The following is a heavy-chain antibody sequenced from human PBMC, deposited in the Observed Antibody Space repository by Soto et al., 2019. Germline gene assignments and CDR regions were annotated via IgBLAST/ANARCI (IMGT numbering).Heavy chain of an antibody. CDR3: TTDYLRGEYYYDSSGYYSFDY. CDR2: IKSKTDGGTT. D-gene: IGHD3-22*01. J-gene: IGHJ4*02. Sequence: PGGSLRLSCAASGFTFSNAWMSWVRQAPGKGLEWVGRIKSKTDGGTTDYAAPVKGRFTISRGDSKNTLYLQMNSLKTEDTAVYYCTTDYLRGEYYYDSSGYYSFDYWGQGTLGTVSS. V-gene: IGHV3-15*01. CDR1: GFTFSNAW.